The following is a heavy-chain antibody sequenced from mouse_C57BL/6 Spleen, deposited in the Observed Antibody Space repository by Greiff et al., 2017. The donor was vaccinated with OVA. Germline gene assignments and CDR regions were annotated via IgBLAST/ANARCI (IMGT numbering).Heavy chain of an antibody. V-gene: IGHV1-55*01. D-gene: IGHD1-1*01. J-gene: IGHJ3*01. Sequence: VQLQQPGAELVKPGASVKMSCKASGYTFTSYWLTWVKQRPGQGLEWIGDIYPGSGSTNYNEKFKSKATLTVDTSSSTAYMQLSSLTSEDSAVYYCARGGYYGSSPAWVAYWGQGTLVTVSA. CDR2: IYPGSGST. CDR3: ARGGYYGSSPAWVAY. CDR1: GYTFTSYW.